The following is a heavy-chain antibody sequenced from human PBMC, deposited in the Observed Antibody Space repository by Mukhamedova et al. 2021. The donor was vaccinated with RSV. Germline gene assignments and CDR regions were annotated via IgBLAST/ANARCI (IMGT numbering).Heavy chain of an antibody. CDR2: VSVDGSQK. Sequence: MHWVRQAPGKGLESVAVVSVDGSQKYYADSMAGRFTISRDNSKDTLFLQMDSLRAEDTAVYYCVRAGRDGYNLLDYWGQGTLVTV. D-gene: IGHD5-24*01. J-gene: IGHJ4*02. CDR3: VRAGRDGYNLLDY. V-gene: IGHV3-30-3*01.